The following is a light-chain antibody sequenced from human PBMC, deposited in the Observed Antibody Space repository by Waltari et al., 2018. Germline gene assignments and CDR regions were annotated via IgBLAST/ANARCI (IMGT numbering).Light chain of an antibody. CDR1: RSDVRAYRH. Sequence: QSALTQPASVSGSPGQSIPISCRGPRSDVRAYRHVPWYQHHPGTAPKLMIFEVSNRPSGVSDRFSGSKSGNTASLTISGLQAEDEADYYCSSFTTTSTWVFGGGTKLTVL. CDR3: SSFTTTSTWV. J-gene: IGLJ3*02. V-gene: IGLV2-14*01. CDR2: EVS.